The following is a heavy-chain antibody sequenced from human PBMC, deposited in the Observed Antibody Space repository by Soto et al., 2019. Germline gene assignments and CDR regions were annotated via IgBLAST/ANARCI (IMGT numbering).Heavy chain of an antibody. CDR3: ARGAYYYGSGSYYNRPY. CDR2: INAGNGNT. V-gene: IGHV1-3*01. CDR1: GYTFTSYA. Sequence: QVQLVQSGAEVKKPGASVKVSCKASGYTFTSYAMHWVRQAPGQRLEWMGWINAGNGNTKYSQKFQGRVNITRDTSGSTAYMELSSLRSEDTAVYYCARGAYYYGSGSYYNRPYWGQGTLVTVSS. J-gene: IGHJ4*02. D-gene: IGHD3-10*01.